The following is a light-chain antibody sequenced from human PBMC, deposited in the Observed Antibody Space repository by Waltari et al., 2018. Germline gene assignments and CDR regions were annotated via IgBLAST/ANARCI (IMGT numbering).Light chain of an antibody. Sequence: SYVLTQPPSVSVAPGQTARITCGGNSIGSQSVPWYQQKSGQAPVLVVYGETDRPPGIPERFSGSNSEDTATLAISSVEAGDEADYYCQVWDSSSAHYVFGSGTKVSVL. CDR3: QVWDSSSAHYV. J-gene: IGLJ1*01. CDR2: GET. CDR1: SIGSQS. V-gene: IGLV3-21*02.